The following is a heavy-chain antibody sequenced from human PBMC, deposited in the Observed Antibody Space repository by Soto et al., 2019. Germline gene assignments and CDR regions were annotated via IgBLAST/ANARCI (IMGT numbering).Heavy chain of an antibody. CDR2: IYSGGST. Sequence: EVQLVESGGGLVQPGGSLRLSCAASGFTVSSNYMSWVRQAPGKGLEWVSVIYSGGSTYYADSVKGRFTISRDNSKNTLYLQMNSLRAEDTAVYYCARAPWLVGATHYYFDYWGQGTLVTVSS. D-gene: IGHD1-26*01. CDR1: GFTVSSNY. J-gene: IGHJ4*02. CDR3: ARAPWLVGATHYYFDY. V-gene: IGHV3-66*01.